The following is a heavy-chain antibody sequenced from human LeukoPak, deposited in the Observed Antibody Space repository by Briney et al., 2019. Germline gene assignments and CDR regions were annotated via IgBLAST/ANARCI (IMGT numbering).Heavy chain of an antibody. CDR2: IYSGGST. V-gene: IGHV3-66*01. J-gene: IGHJ6*02. Sequence: GGSLRLSCAASGFTVSSNYMSWVRQAPGKGLERVSVIYSGGSTYYADSVKGRFTISRDNSKNTLYLQMNSLRAEDTAVYYCARAPGYYYGMDVWGQGTTVTVSS. CDR3: ARAPGYYYGMDV. CDR1: GFTVSSNY.